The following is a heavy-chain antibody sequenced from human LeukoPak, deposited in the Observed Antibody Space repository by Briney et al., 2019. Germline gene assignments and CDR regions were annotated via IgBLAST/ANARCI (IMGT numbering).Heavy chain of an antibody. J-gene: IGHJ3*02. CDR3: AKDQPRASTAYYYGSGSYYLRAI. V-gene: IGHV3-23*01. CDR2: ISGSGGST. CDR1: GFTFSSYA. D-gene: IGHD3-10*01. Sequence: GGSLRLSCAASGFTFSSYAMSWVRQAPGKGLEWVSAISGSGGSTYYADSVKGRFTISRDNSKNTLYLQMNSLRAEDTAVYYCAKDQPRASTAYYYGSGSYYLRAIWGQGTMVTVSS.